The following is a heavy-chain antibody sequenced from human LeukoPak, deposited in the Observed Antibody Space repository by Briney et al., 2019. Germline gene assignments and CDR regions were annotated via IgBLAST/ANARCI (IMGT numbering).Heavy chain of an antibody. Sequence: QAGGSLRLSCAASGFTLSSYAMSWVRQAPGKGLEWVSAISGSGGSTYYADSVKGRFTISRDNSKNTLYLQMNSLRAEDTAVYYCAKVERIVVVPAAIQDYWGQGTLVTVSS. CDR2: ISGSGGST. CDR3: AKVERIVVVPAAIQDY. V-gene: IGHV3-23*01. D-gene: IGHD2-2*01. J-gene: IGHJ4*02. CDR1: GFTLSSYA.